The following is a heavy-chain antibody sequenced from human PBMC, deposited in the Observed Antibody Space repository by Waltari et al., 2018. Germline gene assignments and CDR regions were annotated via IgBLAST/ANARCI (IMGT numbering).Heavy chain of an antibody. CDR2: IKHSVST. CDR1: GGSFSGYY. J-gene: IGHJ6*03. CDR3: ARVRSSTRRGRNYYYYYYMDV. V-gene: IGHV4-34*01. D-gene: IGHD6-13*01. Sequence: QVQLQQWGAGLLKPSETLSLTCAVYGGSFSGYYWSWIRQPPGKGLEWIGEIKHSVSTNYNPSLKSGVTISLDTSKNQFSRKLSSVTAADTAVYYCARVRSSTRRGRNYYYYYYMDVWGKGTTVTVSS.